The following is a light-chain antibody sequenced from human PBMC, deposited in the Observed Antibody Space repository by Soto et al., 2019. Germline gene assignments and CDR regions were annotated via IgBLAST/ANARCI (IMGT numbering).Light chain of an antibody. V-gene: IGKV1-5*03. J-gene: IGKJ5*01. CDR3: QQYDNLPIT. Sequence: DIQMTQSPSTLSASVGDRVTITCRASESIDSWLAWHQQKPGRAPKLLISKASSLESGVPSRFSGSGFGTDFTFTISSLQPEDIATYYCQQYDNLPITFGQGTRLENK. CDR2: KAS. CDR1: ESIDSW.